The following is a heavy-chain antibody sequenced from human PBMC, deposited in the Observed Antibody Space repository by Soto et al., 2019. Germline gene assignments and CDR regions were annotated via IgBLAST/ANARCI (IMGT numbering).Heavy chain of an antibody. CDR3: ARGQFHHVSNYYYALDV. J-gene: IGHJ6*02. Sequence: VQLVQSGAEVKKPGSSVKVSCKASGGTFSSYAISWVRQAPGQGLEWMGGFIPMFNRPHSARKFQGRVTITADESTSTASMDLSSLRSEDTAVYYCARGQFHHVSNYYYALDVWGQGTTVTVSS. CDR2: FIPMFNRP. CDR1: GGTFSSYA. V-gene: IGHV1-69*01.